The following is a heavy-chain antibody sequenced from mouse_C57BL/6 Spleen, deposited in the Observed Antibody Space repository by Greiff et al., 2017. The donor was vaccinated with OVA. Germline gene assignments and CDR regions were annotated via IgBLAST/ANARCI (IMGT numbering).Heavy chain of an antibody. CDR1: GYTFTSYW. D-gene: IGHD2-1*01. CDR3: ARSAIYYGNYVYAMDY. CDR2: IDPNSGGT. V-gene: IGHV1-72*01. Sequence: SGAELVKPGASVKLSCKASGYTFTSYWMHWVKQRPGRGLEWIGRIDPNSGGTKYNEKFKSKATLTVDKPSSTAYMQLSSLTSEDSAVYYCARSAIYYGNYVYAMDYWGQGTSVTVSS. J-gene: IGHJ4*01.